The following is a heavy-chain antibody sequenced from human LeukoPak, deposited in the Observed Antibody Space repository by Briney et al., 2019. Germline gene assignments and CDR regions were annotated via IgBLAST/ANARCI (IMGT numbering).Heavy chain of an antibody. J-gene: IGHJ5*02. V-gene: IGHV1-8*01. Sequence: ASVKVSCKASGYTFTSYDINWVRQATGQGLEWMGWMNPNSGNTGYAQKFQGRVTMTRDTSISTAYMELSRLRSDDTAVYYCARGDVVTAIRSWGQGTLVTVSS. CDR1: GYTFTSYD. D-gene: IGHD2-21*02. CDR3: ARGDVVTAIRS. CDR2: MNPNSGNT.